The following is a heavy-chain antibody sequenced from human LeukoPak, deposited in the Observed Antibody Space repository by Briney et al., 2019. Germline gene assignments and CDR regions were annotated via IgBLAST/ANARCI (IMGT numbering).Heavy chain of an antibody. CDR2: INHSGST. CDR3: ARGAARPSYYFDY. J-gene: IGHJ4*02. CDR1: GGSFSGYY. D-gene: IGHD6-6*01. Sequence: SETLSLTCAVYGGSFSGYYWSWIRQPPGKGLEWIGEINHSGSTNYNPSLKSRVTISVDTSKNQFPLKLSSVTAADTAVYYCARGAARPSYYFDYWGQGTLVTVSS. V-gene: IGHV4-34*01.